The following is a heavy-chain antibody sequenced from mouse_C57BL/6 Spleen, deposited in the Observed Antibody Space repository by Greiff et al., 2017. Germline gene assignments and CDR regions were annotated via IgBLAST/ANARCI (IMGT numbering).Heavy chain of an antibody. CDR2: TFYSGNT. CDR1: GFSINSDCY. CDR3: ARAYSNCPILYAMDY. J-gene: IGHJ4*01. V-gene: IGHV3-3*01. Sequence: EVKLMESGPSLVRPSQTLSLTCTVTGFSINSDCYWIWIRQFPGNKLEYIGYTFYSGNTYYNPSLESRTYITRDTSKNQFSLKLSTVTTEDTATSYCARAYSNCPILYAMDYWGQGTSVTVSS. D-gene: IGHD2-5*01.